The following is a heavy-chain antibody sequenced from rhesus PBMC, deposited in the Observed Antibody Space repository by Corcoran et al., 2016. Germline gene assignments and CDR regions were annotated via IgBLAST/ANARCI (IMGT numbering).Heavy chain of an antibody. CDR3: ARGPLPYGSSLDY. D-gene: IGHD4-29*01. V-gene: IGHV4-143*01. CDR2: GWRGGCKGKNANN. CDR1: GGSISGYYY. Sequence: QVQLQESGPGLVKPSETLSLTCTVSGGSISGYYYWSWIRQPPGQGLEWIGWRGGCKGKNANNYYNPARKSRVTISKDPSKNKCALKLRCVTAADTAVYYCARGPLPYGSSLDYWGQGVLVTVSS. J-gene: IGHJ4*01.